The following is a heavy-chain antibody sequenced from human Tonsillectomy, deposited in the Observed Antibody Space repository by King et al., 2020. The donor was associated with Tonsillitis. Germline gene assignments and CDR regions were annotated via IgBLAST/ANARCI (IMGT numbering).Heavy chain of an antibody. Sequence: LQLQESGSGLVKPSQTLSLTCAVSGGSISSGGYSWSWIRQPPGKGLEWIGYMYHSGGTYYNPSLKSRVTISVDRAKNQFPLKLTSVTAADTAVYYCARARITIFGVVIKIGAFDIWGQGTMVTVSS. V-gene: IGHV4-30-2*01. D-gene: IGHD3-3*01. J-gene: IGHJ3*02. CDR2: MYHSGGT. CDR3: ARARITIFGVVIKIGAFDI. CDR1: GGSISSGGYS.